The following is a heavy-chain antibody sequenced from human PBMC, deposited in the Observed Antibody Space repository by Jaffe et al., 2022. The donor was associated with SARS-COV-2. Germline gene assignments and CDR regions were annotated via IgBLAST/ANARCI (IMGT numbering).Heavy chain of an antibody. CDR2: IKQDGSEK. Sequence: EVQLVESGGGLVQPGGSLRLSCAASGFTFSSYWMSWVRQAPGKGLEWVANIKQDGSEKYYVDSVKGRFTISRDNAKNSLYLQMNSLRAEDTAVYYCANPYYYDSSGQPIEVWGQGTLVTVSS. CDR3: ANPYYYDSSGQPIEV. V-gene: IGHV3-7*01. CDR1: GFTFSSYW. D-gene: IGHD3-22*01. J-gene: IGHJ4*02.